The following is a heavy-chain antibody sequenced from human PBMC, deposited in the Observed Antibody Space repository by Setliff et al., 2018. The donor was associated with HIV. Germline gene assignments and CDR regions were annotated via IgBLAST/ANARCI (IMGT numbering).Heavy chain of an antibody. V-gene: IGHV4-38-2*01. CDR3: ATVDGTRYLDY. CDR1: GYSIRSGYY. J-gene: IGHJ4*02. CDR2: MFRTGTS. D-gene: IGHD1-1*01. Sequence: TSETLSLTCAVSGYSIRSGYYGGWIRQSPGKGLEWIGAMFRTGTSYYNPSLTSRVTISQDTSKNQFSLELTSVTAADTAVYYCATVDGTRYLDYWGQGKLVTVSS.